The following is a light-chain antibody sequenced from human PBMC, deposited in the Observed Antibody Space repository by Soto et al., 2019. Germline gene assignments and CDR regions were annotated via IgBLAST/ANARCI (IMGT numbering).Light chain of an antibody. CDR3: HQYGASPRT. CDR2: GAS. J-gene: IGKJ4*02. V-gene: IGKV3-20*01. CDR1: QRVSRNF. Sequence: ETVLWQSPGTLSLSPGERATLSCRASQRVSRNFLAWYQQKPGQAPKLLIYGASNRATAISDRFSGSGSGTDFTLTISRLEPEDSAVYYCHQYGASPRTFGRGTKVEIK.